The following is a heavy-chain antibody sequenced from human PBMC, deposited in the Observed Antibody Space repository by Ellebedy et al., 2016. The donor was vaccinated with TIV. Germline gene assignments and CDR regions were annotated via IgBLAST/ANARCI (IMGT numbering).Heavy chain of an antibody. Sequence: MPSETRSLTCTVPAGSITRYYWSWIRQPQGKGLEWIRYIFYNGSTNYNPSLKSRVTISVDKSKNQFSLRLSSVTAADTAVYHCARALGSGMLDYWGQGTLVTVSS. J-gene: IGHJ4*02. CDR2: IFYNGST. D-gene: IGHD3-10*02. CDR1: AGSITRYY. CDR3: ARALGSGMLDY. V-gene: IGHV4-59*01.